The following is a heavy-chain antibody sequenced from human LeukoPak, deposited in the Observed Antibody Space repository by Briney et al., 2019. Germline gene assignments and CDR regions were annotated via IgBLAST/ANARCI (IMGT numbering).Heavy chain of an antibody. CDR1: GFTFRSYC. V-gene: IGHV3-33*01. D-gene: IGHD3-10*01. CDR2: IWYYGSNK. J-gene: IGHJ4*02. Sequence: GGSLRLSCAASGFTFRSYCMHWVRQAAGKGLAWVAVIWYYGSNKFYADAVKGRFTISRDNSKNTLYLQMNSLRAEDTAVYYCARDRYGSGRNARDYWGQGTLVTVSS. CDR3: ARDRYGSGRNARDY.